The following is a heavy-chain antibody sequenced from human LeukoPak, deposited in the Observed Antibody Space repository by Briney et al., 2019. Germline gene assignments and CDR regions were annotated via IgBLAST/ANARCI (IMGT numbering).Heavy chain of an antibody. CDR1: GFTFSSYA. Sequence: GGSLRLSCAASGFTFSSYAMSWVRQAPGKGLEWVSTISGSGGSTDYAESVKGRFTISRDNSKNTLYHQMNSLRAEDTAVYYCAKEQQLWLLGYFDYWGQGALVTVSS. D-gene: IGHD5-18*01. CDR3: AKEQQLWLLGYFDY. CDR2: ISGSGGST. V-gene: IGHV3-23*01. J-gene: IGHJ4*02.